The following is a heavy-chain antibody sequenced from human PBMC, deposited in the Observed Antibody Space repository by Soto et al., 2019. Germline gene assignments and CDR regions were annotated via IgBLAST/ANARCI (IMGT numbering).Heavy chain of an antibody. J-gene: IGHJ5*02. CDR1: GGSVNGYY. V-gene: IGHV4-34*02. CDR3: ATRITVVGLLIPPFDP. CDR2: INHTGGT. D-gene: IGHD3-3*01. Sequence: QVHLQQWGAGLLKPSETLSLTCAVYGGSVNGYYWNWIRQPPGKGLEWIGEINHTGGTHYNPSLKSRVTMAVDTSKNQFSLRLSSVTAADTAIYYCATRITVVGLLIPPFDPWGQGTQVTVSS.